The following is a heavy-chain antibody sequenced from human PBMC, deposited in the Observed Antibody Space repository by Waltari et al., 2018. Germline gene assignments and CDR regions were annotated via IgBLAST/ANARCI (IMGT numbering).Heavy chain of an antibody. Sequence: QVQLVQSGAEVKKPGASVKASCKVSGYTLTELSMHWVRQAPGKGLEWVGGLDPEDGETIYAQGFQGRVTMTDDTCTDTAYMELCSRRSENTAVYYCATAPRGSYHYWGQGTRVTVSS. J-gene: IGHJ4*02. V-gene: IGHV1-24*01. CDR3: ATAPRGSYHY. CDR2: LDPEDGET. CDR1: GYTLTELS. D-gene: IGHD1-26*01.